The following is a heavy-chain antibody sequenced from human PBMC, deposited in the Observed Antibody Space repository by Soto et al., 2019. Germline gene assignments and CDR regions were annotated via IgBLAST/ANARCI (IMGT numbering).Heavy chain of an antibody. J-gene: IGHJ6*02. CDR2: IYYSGST. D-gene: IGHD2-15*01. CDR1: GGSISSYY. CDR3: ARGRRQLWFPHWCSGGSCYDYYGMDV. V-gene: IGHV4-59*01. Sequence: SETLSLTCTVSGGSISSYYWSWIRQPPGKGLEWIGYIYYSGSTNYNPSLKSRVTISVDTSKNQFSLKLSSVTAADTAVYYCARGRRQLWFPHWCSGGSCYDYYGMDVWGQGTTVTVS.